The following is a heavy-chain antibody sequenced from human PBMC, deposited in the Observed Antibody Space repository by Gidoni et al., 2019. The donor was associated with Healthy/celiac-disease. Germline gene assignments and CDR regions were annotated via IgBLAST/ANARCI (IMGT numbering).Heavy chain of an antibody. J-gene: IGHJ6*02. D-gene: IGHD3-3*01. CDR3: ARDALERDYYYYGMDV. V-gene: IGHV3-21*01. CDR1: GFTFSSYS. Sequence: EVQLVESGGGLVKPGGSLRLSCAASGFTFSSYSRNWVRQAPGKGLEWVSSISSSSSYIYYADSVKGRFTISRDNAKNSLYLQMNSLRAEDTAVYYCARDALERDYYYYGMDVWGQGTTVTVSS. CDR2: ISSSSSYI.